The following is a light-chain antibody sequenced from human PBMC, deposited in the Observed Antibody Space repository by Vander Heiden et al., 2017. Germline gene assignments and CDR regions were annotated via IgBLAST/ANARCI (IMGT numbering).Light chain of an antibody. Sequence: AVQMTQSPSSMSASVGDGVTIPCRASQGIRNDLGWYQQKPGQAPKVLIFGASTLHSGVPSRFGCSGSGTDFVLTISGLQPEDSATYFCLQDYSYPRTFGQGTKVEIK. CDR3: LQDYSYPRT. CDR2: GAS. J-gene: IGKJ1*01. V-gene: IGKV1-6*01. CDR1: QGIRND.